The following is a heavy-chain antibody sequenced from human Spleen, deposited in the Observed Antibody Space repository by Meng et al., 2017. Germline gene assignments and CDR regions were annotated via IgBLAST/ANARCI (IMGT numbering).Heavy chain of an antibody. V-gene: IGHV3-30*04. D-gene: IGHD6-19*01. CDR2: ISYDGSNK. Sequence: GESLKISCAASGFTFSSYAMSWVRQAPGKGLEWVAVISYDGSNKYYADSVKGRFTISRDNSKNTLYLQMNSLRAEDTAVYYCARGAIAVAGTRLGRDYWGQGTLVTVSS. J-gene: IGHJ4*02. CDR3: ARGAIAVAGTRLGRDY. CDR1: GFTFSSYA.